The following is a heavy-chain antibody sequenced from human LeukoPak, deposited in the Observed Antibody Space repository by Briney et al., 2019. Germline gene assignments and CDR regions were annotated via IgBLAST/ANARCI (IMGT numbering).Heavy chain of an antibody. CDR3: ARTSTYYYAPGMPPKVIYFDY. J-gene: IGHJ4*02. V-gene: IGHV4-59*01. D-gene: IGHD3-10*01. CDR2: IYYSGST. Sequence: SETLSLTCTVSGGSISSSYWSWIRQPPGKGLEWIGYIYYSGSTNYNPSLKSRVTISVDTSKNQFSLKLSSVTAADTAVYYCARTSTYYYAPGMPPKVIYFDYWGQGTLVTVSS. CDR1: GGSISSSY.